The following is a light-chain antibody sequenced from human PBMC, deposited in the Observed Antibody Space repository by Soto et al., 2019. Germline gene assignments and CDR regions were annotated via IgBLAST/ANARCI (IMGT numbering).Light chain of an antibody. V-gene: IGLV1-40*01. CDR2: GNS. Sequence: QSVLTQPPSVSGAPGQRVTISCTGSSSNIGAGYDVHWYQQLPGTAPKLLIYGNSNRPSGVPDRFSGSKSGTSASLAITGLQAEDEADYYCQSYDSSLSRVFSGGTKVTVL. J-gene: IGLJ2*01. CDR3: QSYDSSLSRV. CDR1: SSNIGAGYD.